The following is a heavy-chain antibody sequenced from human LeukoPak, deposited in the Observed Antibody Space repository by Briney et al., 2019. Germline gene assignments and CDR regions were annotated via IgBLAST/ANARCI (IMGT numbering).Heavy chain of an antibody. Sequence: GGSLRLSCAASGFTFSNYAMSWVRQAPGKGLEWVSAISGSGGNTYYPNSVKGRFTISRDNSRNTLYLQMNSLRAEDTAVYYCTKGQVFQCDYWGQGTLVTVSS. J-gene: IGHJ4*02. D-gene: IGHD2/OR15-2a*01. CDR1: GFTFSNYA. CDR3: TKGQVFQCDY. CDR2: ISGSGGNT. V-gene: IGHV3-23*01.